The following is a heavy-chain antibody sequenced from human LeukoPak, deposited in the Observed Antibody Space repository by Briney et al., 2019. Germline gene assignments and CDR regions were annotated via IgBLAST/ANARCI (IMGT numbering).Heavy chain of an antibody. Sequence: GGSLRLSCAASGFTVSSNYMSWVRQAPGKGLEWVSSISNSGGRTFYTDSVKGRFTISRDNSKITLYLQMNSLRAEDTAVYYCAKSYNGYESKPDYWGQGTLVTVSS. CDR3: AKSYNGYESKPDY. V-gene: IGHV3-23*01. D-gene: IGHD5-12*01. J-gene: IGHJ4*02. CDR2: ISNSGGRT. CDR1: GFTVSSNY.